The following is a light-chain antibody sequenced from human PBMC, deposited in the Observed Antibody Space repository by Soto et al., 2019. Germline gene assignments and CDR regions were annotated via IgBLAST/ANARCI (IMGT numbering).Light chain of an antibody. V-gene: IGKV2-30*02. CDR3: MQGTYAPKT. J-gene: IGKJ1*01. CDR2: KVS. CDR1: QSLVHSNGNTF. Sequence: EVVMTQSPLSLPVTLGQPASISCRSSQSLVHSNGNTFLTWFQQRPGQSPRRLIYKVSIRDSGVSDRFSGSGSGTDFTLKIRRVEAEDVGVYYCMQGTYAPKTFGQGTKVDIK.